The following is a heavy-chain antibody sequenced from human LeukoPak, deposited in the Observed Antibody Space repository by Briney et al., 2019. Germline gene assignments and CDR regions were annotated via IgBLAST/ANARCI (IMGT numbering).Heavy chain of an antibody. CDR1: GFTFSSYA. Sequence: GGSLRLSCAASGFTFSSYAVIWVRQAPGKGLEWVSAISHSGGSTHYVDSVKGRFTISRDNSENTVYLQMNSLRAEDTAVYFCVPRGDSWGQGTLVTVSS. CDR2: ISHSGGST. V-gene: IGHV3-23*01. CDR3: VPRGDS. J-gene: IGHJ4*02.